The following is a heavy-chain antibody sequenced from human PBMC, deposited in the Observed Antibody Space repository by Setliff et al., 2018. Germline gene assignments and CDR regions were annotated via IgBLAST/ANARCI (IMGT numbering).Heavy chain of an antibody. CDR2: ISNSGGST. V-gene: IGHV3-23*01. CDR1: GFTFYNSA. D-gene: IGHD2-21*02. Sequence: GGSLRLSCAASGFTFYNSAMSWVRQAPGKGLEWISLISNSGGSTNYVDSVKGRFTISRDNSKNTLYLQLNSLRAEDTAVYYCARCTGGDCYLDAFDIWGQGTMVTVSS. J-gene: IGHJ3*02. CDR3: ARCTGGDCYLDAFDI.